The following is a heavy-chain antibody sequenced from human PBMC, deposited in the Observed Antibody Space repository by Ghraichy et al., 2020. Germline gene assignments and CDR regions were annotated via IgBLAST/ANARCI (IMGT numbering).Heavy chain of an antibody. CDR3: AKGLRDFCCGYDY. CDR1: GFTFISYA. D-gene: IGHD3-3*01. J-gene: IGHJ4*02. Sequence: GGSLRLSCAASGFTFISYAMSWVRQAPGKGLEWVSSISGSGGSTYYADSVKGRFTISRDNAKNTLYLQMNSLRAEDTAVYYCAKGLRDFCCGYDYLGQGTLVIVSS. CDR2: ISGSGGST. V-gene: IGHV3-23*01.